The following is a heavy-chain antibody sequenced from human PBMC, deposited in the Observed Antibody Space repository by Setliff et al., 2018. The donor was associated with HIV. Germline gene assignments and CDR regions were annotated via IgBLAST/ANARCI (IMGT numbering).Heavy chain of an antibody. CDR2: IFYSGST. CDR3: ARVAHRLSGGIDY. Sequence: PSETLSLTCTVSGDSINYKYWSWIRQSPGKGLEWIGYIFYSGSTNYNPSLKSRVTISIDTSKNQFSLKVSSVTAADTAVYYCARVAHRLSGGIDYRGQGTQVTVSS. J-gene: IGHJ4*02. D-gene: IGHD2-15*01. CDR1: GDSINYKY. V-gene: IGHV4-59*01.